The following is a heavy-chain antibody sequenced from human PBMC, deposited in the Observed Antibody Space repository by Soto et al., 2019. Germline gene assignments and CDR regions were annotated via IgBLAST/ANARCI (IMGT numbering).Heavy chain of an antibody. D-gene: IGHD4-17*01. CDR1: GYSFTSYW. CDR3: ARAFTVTSYYYYGMDV. Sequence: LGESLKISCKGSGYSFTSYWIGWVRQMPGKGLEWMGIIYPGDSDTRYSPSFQGQVTISADKSISTAYLQWSSLKASDTAMYYCARAFTVTSYYYYGMDVWGQGTTVTVSS. V-gene: IGHV5-51*01. CDR2: IYPGDSDT. J-gene: IGHJ6*02.